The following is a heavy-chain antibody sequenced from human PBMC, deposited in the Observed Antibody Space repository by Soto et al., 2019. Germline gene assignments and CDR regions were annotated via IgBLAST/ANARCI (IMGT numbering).Heavy chain of an antibody. CDR1: GGSISTYY. D-gene: IGHD6-13*01. CDR3: ARYAGSSWFDD. V-gene: IGHV4-59*01. J-gene: IGHJ4*02. CDR2: INYNGRT. Sequence: SETLPHTYTVSGGSISTYYWRWIRQPPGKGLEWIGYINYNGRTNYNPSLKSRVTMSLDTSKNQFSLKLRSVTAADTAVFYFARYAGSSWFDDWGQGTLGTV.